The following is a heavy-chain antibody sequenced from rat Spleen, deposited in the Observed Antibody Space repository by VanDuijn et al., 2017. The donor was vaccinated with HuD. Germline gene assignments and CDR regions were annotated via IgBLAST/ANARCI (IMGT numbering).Heavy chain of an antibody. V-gene: IGHV5-46*01. CDR2: ISYDGKNT. J-gene: IGHJ2*01. Sequence: EVQLVESGGGLVQPGRSLKLSCAASGFTFDSFPMAWVRQAPTKGLEWVATISYDGKNTYYRDSVKGRFTISRDHAKSTLYLQMDSLRSEDTATYYCTREIHYYFDYWGQGVMVTVSS. D-gene: IGHD4-1*01. CDR1: GFTFDSFP. CDR3: TREIHYYFDY.